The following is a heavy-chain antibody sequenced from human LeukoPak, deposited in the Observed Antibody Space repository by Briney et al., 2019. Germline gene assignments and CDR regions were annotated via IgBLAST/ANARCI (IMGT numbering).Heavy chain of an antibody. CDR1: GGSISSYY. J-gene: IGHJ6*02. CDR2: IYYSGST. V-gene: IGHV4-59*01. Sequence: SETLSLTCTVSGGSISSYYWGWIRQPPGKGLEWIGYIYYSGSTNYNPSLKSRVAISVDTSKNQFSLKLSSVTAADTAVYYCARDRRVRGVTNYGMDVWGQGTTVTVSS. CDR3: ARDRRVRGVTNYGMDV. D-gene: IGHD3-10*01.